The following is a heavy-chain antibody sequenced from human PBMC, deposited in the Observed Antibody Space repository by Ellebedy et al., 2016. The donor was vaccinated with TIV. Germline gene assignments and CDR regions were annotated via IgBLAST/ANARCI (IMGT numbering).Heavy chain of an antibody. J-gene: IGHJ6*02. V-gene: IGHV3-30-3*01. CDR3: ARVRCGKYQLLCSDYYYGMDV. CDR2: ISYDGSNK. D-gene: IGHD2-2*01. CDR1: GFTFSSYA. Sequence: GGSLRLXCAASGFTFSSYAMHWVRQAPGKGLEWVAVISYDGSNKYYADSVKGRFTISRDNSKNTLYLQMNSLRAEDTAVYYCARVRCGKYQLLCSDYYYGMDVWGQGTTVTVSS.